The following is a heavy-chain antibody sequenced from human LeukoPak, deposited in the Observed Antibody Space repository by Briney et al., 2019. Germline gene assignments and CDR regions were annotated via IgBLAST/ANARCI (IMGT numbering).Heavy chain of an antibody. D-gene: IGHD6-19*01. CDR3: ARDRQWLPRAHAFDI. CDR2: INAGNGNT. J-gene: IGHJ3*02. CDR1: GYTFTSCA. V-gene: IGHV1-3*01. Sequence: ASVKVSCKASGYTFTSCAMHWVRQAPGQRLEWMGWINAGNGNTKYSQKFQGRVTITRDTSASTAYMELSSLRSEDTAVYYCARDRQWLPRAHAFDIWGQGTMVTVSS.